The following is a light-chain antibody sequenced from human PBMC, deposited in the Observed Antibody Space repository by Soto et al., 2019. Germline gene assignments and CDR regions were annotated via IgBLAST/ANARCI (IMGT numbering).Light chain of an antibody. V-gene: IGLV1-40*01. Sequence: QSVLTQPPSVSEAPGQRVTISCTGSSSNIGAGYEAHWYQQVPGTAPKLLIYENNNRPSGVPDRFSGSKSGTSASLAITGLQAEDEAEYYCQSYDSSLSGYVXGTGXKVTVL. CDR3: QSYDSSLSGYV. J-gene: IGLJ1*01. CDR1: SSNIGAGYE. CDR2: ENN.